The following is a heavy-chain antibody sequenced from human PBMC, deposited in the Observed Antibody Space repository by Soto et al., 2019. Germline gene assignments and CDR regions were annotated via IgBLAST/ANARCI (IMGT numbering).Heavy chain of an antibody. D-gene: IGHD6-13*01. CDR2: ISSSSSTI. CDR1: GFTFSSYS. J-gene: IGHJ5*02. CDR3: ARHPERIAQIGWFDP. Sequence: GSLRLSCAASGFTFSSYSMNWVRQAPGKGLEWVSYISSSSSTIYYADSVKGRFTISRDNAKNSLYLQMNSMRAEDTAVYYCARHPERIAQIGWFDPWGQGT. V-gene: IGHV3-48*01.